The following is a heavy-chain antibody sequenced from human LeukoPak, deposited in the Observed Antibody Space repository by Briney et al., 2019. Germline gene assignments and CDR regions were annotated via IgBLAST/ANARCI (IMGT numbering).Heavy chain of an antibody. Sequence: PGGSLRLSCAASGFTFSSYGMHWVRQAPGKGLEWVAVISYDGSNKYYADSVKGRFTISRDNSKNTLYLQMNSLRAEDTAVYYCAKVSSSRWHTVDYWGQGTLVTVSS. V-gene: IGHV3-30*18. CDR2: ISYDGSNK. J-gene: IGHJ4*02. CDR1: GFTFSSYG. D-gene: IGHD6-19*01. CDR3: AKVSSSRWHTVDY.